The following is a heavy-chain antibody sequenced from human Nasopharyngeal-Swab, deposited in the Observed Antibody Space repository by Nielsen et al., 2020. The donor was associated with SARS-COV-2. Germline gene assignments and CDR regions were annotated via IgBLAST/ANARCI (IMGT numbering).Heavy chain of an antibody. Sequence: GESLKISCAASGFTFSRYEMNCVRQAPGKGLECISYISTSGSNTYYADSVKGRFTIFRDNSKNTLYLQMNSLRAEDTAVYYCGNLGGGVTYYDGMDVWGQGTTVTVSS. D-gene: IGHD3-16*01. CDR1: GFTFSRYE. J-gene: IGHJ6*02. CDR3: GNLGGGVTYYDGMDV. V-gene: IGHV3-48*03. CDR2: ISTSGSNT.